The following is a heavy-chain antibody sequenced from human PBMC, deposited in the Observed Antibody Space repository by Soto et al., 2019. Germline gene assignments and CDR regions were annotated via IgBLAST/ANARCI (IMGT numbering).Heavy chain of an antibody. CDR2: ISAYNGNT. J-gene: IGHJ6*02. CDR1: GYPFGNYG. Sequence: HLVQSGTEVERPGASVKVSCKASGYPFGNYGISWVRQAPGQGLEWMGWISAYNGNTKYAQKVQGRVTLTTDTSSNTAYMELRSLRSEDTAVYYCARDPPVVAAAFKDVWGQGTTVIVS. V-gene: IGHV1-18*04. CDR3: ARDPPVVAAAFKDV. D-gene: IGHD6-13*01.